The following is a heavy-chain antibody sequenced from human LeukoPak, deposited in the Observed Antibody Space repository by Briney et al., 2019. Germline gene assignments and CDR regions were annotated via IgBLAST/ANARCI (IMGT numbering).Heavy chain of an antibody. Sequence: PGGSLRLSCAASGFTFSSCAVHWVRQAPGKGLEWVAVISYDGSNKYYADSVKGRFTISRDNSKNTLYLQMNSLRAEDTAVYYCAREGYCSGGSCYPYFDYWGQGTLVTVSS. CDR2: ISYDGSNK. J-gene: IGHJ4*02. CDR3: AREGYCSGGSCYPYFDY. CDR1: GFTFSSCA. V-gene: IGHV3-30*04. D-gene: IGHD2-15*01.